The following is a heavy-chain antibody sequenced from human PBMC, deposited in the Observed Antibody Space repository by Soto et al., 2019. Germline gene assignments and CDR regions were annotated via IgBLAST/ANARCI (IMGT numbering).Heavy chain of an antibody. Sequence: SGPTLVNPTQPLTLTCTFSGFSLSTSGLGVGWIRQPPGKALEWLALIYWNDDKRYSPSLKSRLTITKDTSKNQVVLTMTNMEPVDTAKYYCAHRRASKGSRSRCYWGQGTPVTV. CDR2: IYWNDDK. D-gene: IGHD6-13*01. CDR1: GFSLSTSGLG. J-gene: IGHJ4*02. V-gene: IGHV2-5*01. CDR3: AHRRASKGSRSRCY.